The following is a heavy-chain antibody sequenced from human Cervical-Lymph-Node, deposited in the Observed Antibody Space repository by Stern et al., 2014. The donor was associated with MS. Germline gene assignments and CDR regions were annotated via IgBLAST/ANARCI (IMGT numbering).Heavy chain of an antibody. CDR2: IHDSGST. CDR1: GGSISSSGYY. J-gene: IGHJ5*02. Sequence: VQLVESGPGLVKPSQTLSLTCTVSGGSISSSGYYWSWIRQPADKGLEWIGRIHDSGSTYYNPSLKSRVTLSRDTAKNQFSLKLPSVTAADTAVYYCATTRWDLFTWNWFVPWGQGTLVTVSS. CDR3: ATTRWDLFTWNWFVP. V-gene: IGHV4-61*02. D-gene: IGHD1-26*01.